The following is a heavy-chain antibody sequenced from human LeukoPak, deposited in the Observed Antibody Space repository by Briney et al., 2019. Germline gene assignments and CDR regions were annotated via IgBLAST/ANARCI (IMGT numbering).Heavy chain of an antibody. CDR2: ISGSGGST. CDR1: GFTFSSYA. V-gene: IGHV3-23*01. Sequence: GGSLRLSCAASGFTFSSYAMSWVRQAPGKGLEWVSAISGSGGSTYYADSVKGRFTISRDNAKNTLYLQMNSLRVEDTAVYYCARASDSGSSLDDWGQGTLVTVSS. D-gene: IGHD1-26*01. CDR3: ARASDSGSSLDD. J-gene: IGHJ4*02.